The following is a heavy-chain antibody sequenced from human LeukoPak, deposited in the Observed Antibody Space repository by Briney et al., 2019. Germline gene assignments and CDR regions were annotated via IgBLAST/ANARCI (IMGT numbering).Heavy chain of an antibody. Sequence: SETLSLTCTVSGGSSSSYYWTWIRQPPGKGLEWIGYIHTSGSTNYNPSLKSRVTMSVDTSKNQFSLKLSSVTAADTAVYYCARVSSHYDILTGYSQSWFDPWGQGTLVTVSS. CDR2: IHTSGST. D-gene: IGHD3-9*01. CDR1: GGSSSSYY. CDR3: ARVSSHYDILTGYSQSWFDP. V-gene: IGHV4-4*09. J-gene: IGHJ5*02.